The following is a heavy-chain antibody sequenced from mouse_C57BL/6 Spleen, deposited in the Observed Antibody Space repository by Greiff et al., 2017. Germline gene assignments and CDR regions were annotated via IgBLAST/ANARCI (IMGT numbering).Heavy chain of an antibody. CDR2: ISDGGSYT. D-gene: IGHD1-1*01. CDR1: GFTFSSYA. CDR3: AREEYYGSSYAWFAY. V-gene: IGHV5-4*01. J-gene: IGHJ3*01. Sequence: EVKLVESGGGLVKPGGSLKLSCAASGFTFSSYAMSWVRQTPEKRLEWVATISDGGSYTYYPDNVKGRFTISRDNAKNNLYLQMSHLKSEDTAMYYCAREEYYGSSYAWFAYWGQGTLVTVSA.